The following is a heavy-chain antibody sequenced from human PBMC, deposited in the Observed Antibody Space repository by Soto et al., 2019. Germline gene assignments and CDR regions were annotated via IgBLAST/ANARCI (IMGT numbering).Heavy chain of an antibody. CDR1: GYTFTGYY. CDR3: ARGGGGSYYGDRSYYFDY. J-gene: IGHJ4*02. Sequence: GASVKVSCKASGYTFTGYYMHWVRQAPGQGLEWMGIINPSGGSTSYAQKFQGRVTMTRDTSTSTVYMELSSLRSEDTAVYYCARGGGGSYYGDRSYYFDYWGQGTLVTVSS. V-gene: IGHV1-46*01. CDR2: INPSGGST. D-gene: IGHD1-26*01.